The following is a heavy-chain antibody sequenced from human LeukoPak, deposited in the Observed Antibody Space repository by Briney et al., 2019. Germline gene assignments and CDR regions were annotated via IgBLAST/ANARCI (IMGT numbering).Heavy chain of an antibody. CDR1: GFTFSNAW. V-gene: IGHV3-15*01. Sequence: GGSLRLSCAASGFTFSNAWMSWVRQAPGKGLGWVGRIKSKADGGTADYAAPVKGRFTISRDDSKNTLYLQINSLKTEDTAVYFCSTAEPGFFEWFYYYWGQGTLVTVSS. CDR3: STAEPGFFEWFYYY. CDR2: IKSKADGGTA. D-gene: IGHD3-3*01. J-gene: IGHJ4*02.